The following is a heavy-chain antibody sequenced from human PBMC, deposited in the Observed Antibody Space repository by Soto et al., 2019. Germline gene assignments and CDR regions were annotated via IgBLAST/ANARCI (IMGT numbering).Heavy chain of an antibody. CDR2: ISYSGST. CDR1: GGSISGYY. J-gene: IGHJ3*01. D-gene: IGHD3-9*01. CDR3: ASLNFDILTGYYAFDL. Sequence: SETLSLTCTVSGGSISGYYWSWIRQSPEKGLEYIGYISYSGSTNYNPSLKSRVTTSLDTSKNQFSLKLSSVTAADTAIYYCASLNFDILTGYYAFDLWGQGTMVTVSS. V-gene: IGHV4-59*08.